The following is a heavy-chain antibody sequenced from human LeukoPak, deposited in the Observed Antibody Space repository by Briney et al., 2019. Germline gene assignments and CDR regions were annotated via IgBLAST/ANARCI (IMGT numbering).Heavy chain of an antibody. V-gene: IGHV4-31*03. CDR2: IYYSGST. Sequence: SQTLSLTCTVSGGSISSGGYYWSWIRQHPGKGLEWIGYIYYSGSTYYNPSLKSRVTISVDTCKNQFSLKLSSVTAADTAVYYCARAPTVRGRNWFDPWGQGTLVTVSS. J-gene: IGHJ5*02. CDR1: GGSISSGGYY. D-gene: IGHD4-11*01. CDR3: ARAPTVRGRNWFDP.